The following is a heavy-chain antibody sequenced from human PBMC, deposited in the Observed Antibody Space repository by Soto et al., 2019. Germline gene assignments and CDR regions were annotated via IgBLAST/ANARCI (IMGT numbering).Heavy chain of an antibody. J-gene: IGHJ4*02. CDR1: GFTFSSYG. D-gene: IGHD6-13*01. Sequence: QVQLVESGGGVVQPGRSLRLSCAASGFTFSSYGMHWVRQAPGKGLEWVAVISYDGSNKYYADSVKGRFTISRDNSKNTLYLQMNSLRAEDTAVYYCAKDEVAAAGDWGQGTLFTVSS. CDR2: ISYDGSNK. CDR3: AKDEVAAAGD. V-gene: IGHV3-30*18.